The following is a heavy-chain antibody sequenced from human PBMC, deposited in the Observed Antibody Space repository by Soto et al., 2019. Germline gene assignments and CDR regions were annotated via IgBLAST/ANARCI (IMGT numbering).Heavy chain of an antibody. CDR1: GGTFSSYA. Sequence: QVQLVQSGAEVKKPGSSVKVSCKASGGTFSSYAISWVRQAPGQGLEWMGGIIPIFGTANYAQKFQVRVTTTADESTSTAYMELSSLRSEDTAVYYCARSPAMVRGVSYWFDPWGQGTLVTVSS. D-gene: IGHD3-10*01. CDR2: IIPIFGTA. V-gene: IGHV1-69*12. CDR3: ARSPAMVRGVSYWFDP. J-gene: IGHJ5*02.